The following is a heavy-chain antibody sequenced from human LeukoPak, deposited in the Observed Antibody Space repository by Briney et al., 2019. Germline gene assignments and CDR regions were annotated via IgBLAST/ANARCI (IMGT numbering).Heavy chain of an antibody. CDR3: ARAWHNDYDLNY. Sequence: GGSLRLSCAASGFSFSSFGLHWVRQAPGKGLEWVAFIGYIETNIHYADSVKGRFTISRDNAKNSLYLQMTSLRAEDTAVYYCARAWHNDYDLNYWGQGTMVTVSS. CDR2: IGYIETNI. J-gene: IGHJ4*02. CDR1: GFSFSSFG. D-gene: IGHD5-12*01. V-gene: IGHV3-30*02.